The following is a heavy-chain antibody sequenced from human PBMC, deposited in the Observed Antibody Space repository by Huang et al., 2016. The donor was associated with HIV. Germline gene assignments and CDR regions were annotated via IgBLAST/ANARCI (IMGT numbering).Heavy chain of an antibody. CDR3: AKEEAGRFGAFDI. CDR2: SGNGGKNK. J-gene: IGHJ3*02. D-gene: IGHD3-10*01. Sequence: QLQLVESGGGVVQPGGSLRLSCVASGFDFRSHDMHWVRQAPGKGLEWITFSGNGGKNKQYGDSVTGRFTISRDNSKNTLYLQMNSLRPEDTAVYYCAKEEAGRFGAFDIWGQGTMVTVSS. CDR1: GFDFRSHD. V-gene: IGHV3-30*02.